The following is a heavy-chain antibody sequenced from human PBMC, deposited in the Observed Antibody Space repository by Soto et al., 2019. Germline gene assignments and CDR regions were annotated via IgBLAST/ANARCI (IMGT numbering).Heavy chain of an antibody. D-gene: IGHD5-18*01. J-gene: IGHJ4*02. CDR3: ARETDTSMVDY. V-gene: IGHV1-8*01. CDR1: GYNFSAYY. Sequence: QVQLVQSGTEVKKPGASVKVSCQTSGYNFSAYYFNWVRQAAGQGPEWMGWLNPRNGQTGYVQKFRGRVTMTRDTSIATVYLELSRLTSEDTAIYFCARETDTSMVDYWGQGTLVTVSS. CDR2: LNPRNGQT.